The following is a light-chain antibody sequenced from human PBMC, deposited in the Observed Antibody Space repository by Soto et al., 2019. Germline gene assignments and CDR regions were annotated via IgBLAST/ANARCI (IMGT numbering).Light chain of an antibody. V-gene: IGKV1-5*03. Sequence: IQMTQSPSTLSASVEDRVTITCRASQSISSWLAWYQQKPGTAPKLLIYKASTLQSGVPSRFSGSGSGTEFTLTISSLQPDDFATYYCQQYSDNWRFGQGTKV. CDR1: QSISSW. CDR2: KAS. J-gene: IGKJ1*01. CDR3: QQYSDNWR.